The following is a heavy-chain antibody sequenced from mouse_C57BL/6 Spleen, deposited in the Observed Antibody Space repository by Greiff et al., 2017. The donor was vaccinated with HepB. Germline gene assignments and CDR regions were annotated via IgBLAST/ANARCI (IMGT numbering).Heavy chain of an antibody. J-gene: IGHJ2*01. CDR3: ARYGWLLR. V-gene: IGHV1-26*01. Sequence: EVQLQQSGPELVKPGASVKISCKASGYTFTDYYMNWVKQSHGKSLEWIGDINPNNGGTSYNQKFKGKATLTVDKSSSTAYMELRSLTSEDSAVYYCARYGWLLRWGQGTTLTVSS. CDR1: GYTFTDYY. D-gene: IGHD2-3*01. CDR2: INPNNGGT.